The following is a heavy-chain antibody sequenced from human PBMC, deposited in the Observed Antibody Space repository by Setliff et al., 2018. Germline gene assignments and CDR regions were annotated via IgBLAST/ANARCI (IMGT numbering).Heavy chain of an antibody. CDR3: AKHGAYNDFLTGYNFYYDMDV. CDR1: GFTFSSYS. J-gene: IGHJ6*02. CDR2: ISSSSSTI. V-gene: IGHV3-48*04. Sequence: PGGSLRLSCAASGFTFSSYSMNWVRQAPGKGLEWVSYISSSSSTIYYADSVKGRFTISRDNAKNSLYLQMNSLRVEDTAVYYCAKHGAYNDFLTGYNFYYDMDVWGQGTTVTVSS. D-gene: IGHD3-9*01.